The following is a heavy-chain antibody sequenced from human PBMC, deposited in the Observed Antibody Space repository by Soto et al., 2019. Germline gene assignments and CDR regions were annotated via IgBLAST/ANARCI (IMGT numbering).Heavy chain of an antibody. J-gene: IGHJ6*02. D-gene: IGHD6-19*01. Sequence: QVQLVESGGGVVQPGRSLRLSCAASGFTFSSYGMHWVRQAPGKGLEWVAVISYDGSNKYYADSVEGRFTISRDNSKNTLYLQMNSLRAEDTAVYYCAKDIVEASSGWGYYYYYGMDVWGQGTTVTVSS. CDR1: GFTFSSYG. V-gene: IGHV3-30*18. CDR2: ISYDGSNK. CDR3: AKDIVEASSGWGYYYYYGMDV.